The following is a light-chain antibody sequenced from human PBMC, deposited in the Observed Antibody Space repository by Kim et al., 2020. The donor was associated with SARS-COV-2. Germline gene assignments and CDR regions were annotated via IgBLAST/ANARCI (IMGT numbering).Light chain of an antibody. CDR3: QQYNTFWT. CDR1: QGIGVW. CDR2: DVS. V-gene: IGKV1-5*01. J-gene: IGKJ1*01. Sequence: SASVGDRVTITGRASQGIGVWLAWYQQKQGKAPQLLIYDVSSLESGVPSRFSGSGSGTEFTLNISRLEPDDFATYYCQQYNTFWTFGQGTKVDIK.